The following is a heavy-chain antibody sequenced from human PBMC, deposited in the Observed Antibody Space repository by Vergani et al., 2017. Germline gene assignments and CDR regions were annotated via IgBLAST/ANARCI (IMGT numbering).Heavy chain of an antibody. D-gene: IGHD3-10*01. CDR1: GFTFSSYA. Sequence: EVQLLESGGGLVQPGGSLRLSCAASGFTFSSYAMSWVRQAPGKGLEWVSAISGSGGSTYYADSVKGRFTISRDNSKNTLYLQMNSLRAEDTAVYYCAKALGYYYGSGGYWLLDYWGQGTLVTVSS. CDR2: ISGSGGST. J-gene: IGHJ4*02. CDR3: AKALGYYYGSGGYWLLDY. V-gene: IGHV3-23*01.